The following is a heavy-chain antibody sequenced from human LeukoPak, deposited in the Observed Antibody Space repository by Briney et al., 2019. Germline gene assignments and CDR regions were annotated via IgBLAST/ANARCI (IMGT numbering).Heavy chain of an antibody. CDR3: SRGDYSSSWHASIDY. D-gene: IGHD6-13*01. CDR1: GFTFSSYA. J-gene: IGHJ4*02. CDR2: ISGSGGST. Sequence: GGSLRLSCAASGFTFSSYAMSWVRQAPGKGLEWVSAISGSGGSTYYADSVKGRFTISRDNSKNTLYLQMNSLRAEDTAVYYCSRGDYSSSWHASIDYWGQGTLVTVSS. V-gene: IGHV3-23*01.